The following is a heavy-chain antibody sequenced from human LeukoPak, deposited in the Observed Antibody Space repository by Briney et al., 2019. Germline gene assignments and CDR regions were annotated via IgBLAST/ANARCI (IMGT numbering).Heavy chain of an antibody. CDR3: ARGQYQLLYSDYFDY. V-gene: IGHV1-46*02. CDR1: GYTFNSYY. CDR2: INPSGGST. D-gene: IGHD2-2*02. Sequence: GASVKVSCKASGYTFNSYYMHWVRQAPGQGLEWMGIINPSGGSTSYAQKFQGRVTMTRDTSTSTVYMELSSLRSEDTAVYYCARGQYQLLYSDYFDYWGQGTLVTVSS. J-gene: IGHJ4*02.